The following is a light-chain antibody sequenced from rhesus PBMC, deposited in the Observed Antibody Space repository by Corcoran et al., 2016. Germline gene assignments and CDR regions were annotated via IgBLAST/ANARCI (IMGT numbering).Light chain of an antibody. V-gene: IGKV2-82*02. CDR2: LVS. Sequence: DIVMTQTPLSQAVTLGEPASISCRSSQTLGYSGGKTYLYWYLQQPGQSPQPLMYLVSKRASGVPDKFSGSGSGTDFTLKISRVEAEDVGVYYCMQAQRSPWTFGQGTKVEIK. CDR3: MQAQRSPWT. J-gene: IGKJ1*01. CDR1: QTLGYSGGKTY.